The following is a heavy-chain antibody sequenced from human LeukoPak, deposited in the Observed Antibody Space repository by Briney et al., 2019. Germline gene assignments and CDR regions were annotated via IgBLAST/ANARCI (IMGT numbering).Heavy chain of an antibody. CDR1: GFTLNIYG. Sequence: GGTLRLSCAASGFTLNIYGMHWVRQAPGKGLEWVAFIRYDGSNKYYADSVKGRFTISRDNSKNTLYLQMNSLRAEDTAVYYCAKAAADSSGSPLDYWGQGTLVTVSS. J-gene: IGHJ4*02. D-gene: IGHD3-22*01. V-gene: IGHV3-30*02. CDR2: IRYDGSNK. CDR3: AKAAADSSGSPLDY.